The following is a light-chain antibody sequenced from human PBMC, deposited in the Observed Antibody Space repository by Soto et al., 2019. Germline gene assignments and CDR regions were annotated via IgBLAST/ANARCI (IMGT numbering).Light chain of an antibody. CDR1: QDIRKY. V-gene: IGKV1-33*01. Sequence: DIQMTQXPSSLXXXVGDRVTITCQASQDIRKYLSWYQQKPGRAPKLLIYGASNLETGVPARFTGSGVGTDFTFTIRSLQPDDIATYYCQHYDHLPPFTFGPGTKVAIK. J-gene: IGKJ3*01. CDR2: GAS. CDR3: QHYDHLPPFT.